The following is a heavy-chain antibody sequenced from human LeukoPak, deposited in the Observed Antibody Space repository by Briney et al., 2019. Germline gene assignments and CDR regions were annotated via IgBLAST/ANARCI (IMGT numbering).Heavy chain of an antibody. CDR1: GFTFSTYA. Sequence: PGGSLRLPCAASGFTFSTYAMTWVRQAPGKGLEWVSSIGGSGDRTYYADSVRGRFTVSRDNSKKTLHLQMNSLRAADTALYHCARDSGSYLQPTDFWGHGTLVTVSS. J-gene: IGHJ4*01. V-gene: IGHV3-23*01. D-gene: IGHD1-26*01. CDR3: ARDSGSYLQPTDF. CDR2: IGGSGDRT.